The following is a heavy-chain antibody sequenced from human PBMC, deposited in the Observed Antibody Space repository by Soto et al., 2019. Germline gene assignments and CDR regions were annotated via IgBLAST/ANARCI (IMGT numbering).Heavy chain of an antibody. J-gene: IGHJ4*02. CDR2: IYYSGRT. Sequence: QVQLQESGPGLVKPSETLSLTCTVSGGSISSYYGSWIRQPPGKGLEWIGYIYYSGRTNYNPSLKSLVTRSVDTSKNQFSLKLSSVTAADTAVYYFAREGYSSGYDFEYGGQGTRVTVSS. CDR3: AREGYSSGYDFEY. CDR1: GGSISSYY. V-gene: IGHV4-59*01. D-gene: IGHD3-22*01.